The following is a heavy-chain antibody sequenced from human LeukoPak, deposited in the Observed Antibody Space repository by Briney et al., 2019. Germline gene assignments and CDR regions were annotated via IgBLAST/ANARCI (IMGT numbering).Heavy chain of an antibody. V-gene: IGHV3-66*01. CDR3: ARGPYNWNYPRGFLDY. Sequence: GGSLRLSCAASGFTVSTNCMIWVRQPPGKGLEWVSVIYSGDSTYYADSVKGRFTISRDNSKNTMYLQMNSLRAEDTAVYYCARGPYNWNYPRGFLDYWGQGTLVTVSS. CDR1: GFTVSTNC. CDR2: IYSGDST. J-gene: IGHJ4*02. D-gene: IGHD1-7*01.